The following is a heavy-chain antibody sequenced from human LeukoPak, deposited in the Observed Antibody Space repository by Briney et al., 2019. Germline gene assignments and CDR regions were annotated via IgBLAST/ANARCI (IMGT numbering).Heavy chain of an antibody. CDR1: GYTFTSYD. CDR3: ARPITGTLNFDY. Sequence: ASVKVSCKASGYTFTSYDINWVRQATGQGLEWMGWMNPNSGNTGYAQKLQGRVTMTTDTSTSTAYMELRSLRSDDTAVYYCARPITGTLNFDYWGQGTLVTVSS. D-gene: IGHD1-20*01. CDR2: MNPNSGNT. V-gene: IGHV1-8*01. J-gene: IGHJ4*02.